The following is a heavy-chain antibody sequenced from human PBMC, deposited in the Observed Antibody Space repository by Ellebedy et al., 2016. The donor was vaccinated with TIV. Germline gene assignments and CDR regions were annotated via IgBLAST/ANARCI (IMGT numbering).Heavy chain of an antibody. D-gene: IGHD1-14*01. CDR2: ISGSGGST. Sequence: GGSLRLXXSASGFTFGDYPMSWFRQAPGKGLEWVSAISGSGGSTYYADSVKGRFTISRDNSKNTLYLQMNSLRAEDTAVYYCAKPSNNQSKYRPYYYYGMDVWGQGTTVTVSS. CDR3: AKPSNNQSKYRPYYYYGMDV. V-gene: IGHV3-23*01. CDR1: GFTFGDYP. J-gene: IGHJ6*02.